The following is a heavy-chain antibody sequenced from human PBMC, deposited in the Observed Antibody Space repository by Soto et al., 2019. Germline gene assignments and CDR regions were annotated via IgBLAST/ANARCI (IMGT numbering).Heavy chain of an antibody. V-gene: IGHV4-59*01. CDR1: GGSISSYY. J-gene: IGHJ4*02. CDR2: IYYSGST. CDR3: ARVRSYYAAFDY. Sequence: QVQLQESGPGLVKPSETLSLTCTVSGGSISSYYWSWIRQPPGKGLEWIGYIYYSGSTNYNPSLRSRVTISVDTSKNQFSLKLSSVTAADTAVYYCARVRSYYAAFDYWGQGTLVTVSS. D-gene: IGHD1-26*01.